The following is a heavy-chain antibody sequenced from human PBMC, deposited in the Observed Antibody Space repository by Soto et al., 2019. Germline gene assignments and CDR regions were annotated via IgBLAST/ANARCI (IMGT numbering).Heavy chain of an antibody. Sequence: GGSLRLSCAASGFTFSTYWMSWVRQAPGKGLGWVASMNQGGSEKYYVESGKGRFTISSDNAKNSLNLQMHSLRAEDTALYYCARHPSRAPTLGSWGQGTLVTVSS. CDR3: ARHPSRAPTLGS. J-gene: IGHJ5*02. CDR2: MNQGGSEK. V-gene: IGHV3-7*01. CDR1: GFTFSTYW. D-gene: IGHD7-27*01.